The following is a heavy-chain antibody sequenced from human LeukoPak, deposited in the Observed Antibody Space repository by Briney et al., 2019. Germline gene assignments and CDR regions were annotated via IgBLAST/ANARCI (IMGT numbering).Heavy chain of an antibody. Sequence: PSETLSLTCTVSGGSISSYYWNWIRQPPGKGLEWIGYIYHSGSTNFNPSLKSRVTISVDTSKNQFSLKLSSVTAADTAVYYCARVGATAFYFDYWGQGTLVTVSS. J-gene: IGHJ4*02. CDR3: ARVGATAFYFDY. D-gene: IGHD1-26*01. CDR1: GGSISSYY. CDR2: IYHSGST. V-gene: IGHV4-59*12.